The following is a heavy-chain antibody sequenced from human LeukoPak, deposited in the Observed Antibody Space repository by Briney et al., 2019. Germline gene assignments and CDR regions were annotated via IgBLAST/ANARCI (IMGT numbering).Heavy chain of an antibody. J-gene: IGHJ4*02. CDR3: GKATGTLGN. Sequence: GGSQRLSCEGSGFTFSTSWMHWVRQAPGKGLVWVSRIDSDGSRITYADSVKGRFTISRDNAKNTVYLQMDSLTADDTAIYYCGKATGTLGNWGQGTLVTVSS. D-gene: IGHD1-1*01. CDR1: GFTFSTSW. V-gene: IGHV3-74*03. CDR2: IDSDGSRI.